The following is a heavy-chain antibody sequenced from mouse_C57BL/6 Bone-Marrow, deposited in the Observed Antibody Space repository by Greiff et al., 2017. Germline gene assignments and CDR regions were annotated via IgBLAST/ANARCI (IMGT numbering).Heavy chain of an antibody. V-gene: IGHV5-15*01. D-gene: IGHD3-1*01. J-gene: IGHJ4*01. Sequence: EVKLMESGGGLVQPGGSLKLSCAASGFTFSDYGMAWVRQAPRKGPEWVAFLSNLAYSIYYADTVTGRFTISRENAKNTLYLEMSSLRSEDTAMYYCARLGVGAMDYWGQGTSVTVSS. CDR3: ARLGVGAMDY. CDR1: GFTFSDYG. CDR2: LSNLAYSI.